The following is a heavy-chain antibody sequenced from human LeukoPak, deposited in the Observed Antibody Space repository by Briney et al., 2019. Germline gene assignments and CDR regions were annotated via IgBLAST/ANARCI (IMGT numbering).Heavy chain of an antibody. D-gene: IGHD2-15*01. CDR2: TYYRSKWYN. Sequence: SQTLSLTCAISGDSVSSNSAAWTWIRQSPSRGLEWLGRTYYRSKWYNDYAVSVKSRITINPDTSKNQFSLQLNSVTPEDTAVYYCAWGGTNYYYGMDVWGQGTTVTVSS. V-gene: IGHV6-1*01. CDR3: AWGGTNYYYGMDV. CDR1: GDSVSSNSAA. J-gene: IGHJ6*02.